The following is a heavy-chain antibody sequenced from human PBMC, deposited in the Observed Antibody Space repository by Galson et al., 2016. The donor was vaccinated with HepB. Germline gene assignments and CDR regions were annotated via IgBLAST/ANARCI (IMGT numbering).Heavy chain of an antibody. D-gene: IGHD3-16*01. CDR1: GFTFTSFA. J-gene: IGHJ4*02. V-gene: IGHV3-64D*09. CDR3: TILRGGNY. Sequence: SLRLSCAASGFTFTSFAMHWVRQAPGMGLEYVSGLSRDGYSADYADSVKGRFTVSRDISKSTLYLQMNSLRPEDTALYYCTILRGGNYWGQGTQVTASS. CDR2: LSRDGYSA.